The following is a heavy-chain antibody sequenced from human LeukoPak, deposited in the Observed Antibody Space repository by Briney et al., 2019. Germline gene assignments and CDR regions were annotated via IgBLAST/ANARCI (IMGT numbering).Heavy chain of an antibody. Sequence: ASVKVSCTASGGTFSSYAISWVRQAPGQGLEWMGRIIPILGIANYAQKFQGRVTITADKSTSTAYMELSSLRSEDTAVYYCARADNYDSSGSHFDYWGQGTLVTVSS. CDR2: IIPILGIA. D-gene: IGHD3-22*01. J-gene: IGHJ4*02. CDR1: GGTFSSYA. V-gene: IGHV1-69*04. CDR3: ARADNYDSSGSHFDY.